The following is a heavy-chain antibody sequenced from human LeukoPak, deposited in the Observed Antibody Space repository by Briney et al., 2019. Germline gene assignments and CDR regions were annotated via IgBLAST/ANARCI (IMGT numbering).Heavy chain of an antibody. CDR1: GVSISSYY. CDR3: ARGGYIYGSRGNWFDP. D-gene: IGHD5-18*01. V-gene: IGHV4-59*01. CDR2: IFNSGST. Sequence: PSETLSLTCSVSGVSISSYYWSWIRQPPGKGLEWIGYIFNSGSTNYNPSLKSRVTISADTSKNQFSLKLSSVTAADTAVYYCARGGYIYGSRGNWFDPWGQGTLVTVSS. J-gene: IGHJ5*02.